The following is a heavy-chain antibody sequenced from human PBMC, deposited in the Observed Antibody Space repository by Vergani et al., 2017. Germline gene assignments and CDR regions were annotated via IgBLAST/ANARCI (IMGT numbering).Heavy chain of an antibody. D-gene: IGHD3-3*01. CDR1: GCSISSYY. CDR3: ARGNKSDFWGGYYFDY. J-gene: IGHJ4*02. CDR2: IYYSGST. V-gene: IGHV4-59*01. Sequence: QVQLQESGPGLVKPSETLSLTCTVSGCSISSYYWSWIRQPPGPGLEWIGYIYYSGSTNYNPSLKSRVTISVDTSKNQCSLKLSSVTAADTAVYYCARGNKSDFWGGYYFDYWGQGTLVTVSS.